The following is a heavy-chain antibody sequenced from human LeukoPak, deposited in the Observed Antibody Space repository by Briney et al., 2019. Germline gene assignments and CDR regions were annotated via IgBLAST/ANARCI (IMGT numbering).Heavy chain of an antibody. D-gene: IGHD6-6*01. J-gene: IGHJ6*02. Sequence: HVASVKLSCTASGYTFTSYGISWVRQAPGQGLEWMGWISAYNGNTNYAQKLQGRVTMTTDTSTSTAYMELRSLRSDDTAVYYCARETWQLAAPRYYYDYGMDVWGQGTTVTVSS. V-gene: IGHV1-18*01. CDR3: ARETWQLAAPRYYYDYGMDV. CDR1: GYTFTSYG. CDR2: ISAYNGNT.